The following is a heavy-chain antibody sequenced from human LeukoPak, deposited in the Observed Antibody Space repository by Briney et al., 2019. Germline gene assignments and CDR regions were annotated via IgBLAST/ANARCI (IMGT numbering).Heavy chain of an antibody. J-gene: IGHJ4*02. Sequence: GGSLRLSCAASGFSFDDSAMHWVRQAPGKGLEWVSLISGDGGSTYYADPVKGRFTISRDNSKNSLYLQMNSLRIEDTALYYCAKSQGYCSSTNCRPYSTTWPFNYWGQGTLVTVAS. CDR3: AKSQGYCSSTNCRPYSTTWPFNY. D-gene: IGHD2-2*01. CDR2: ISGDGGST. V-gene: IGHV3-43*02. CDR1: GFSFDDSA.